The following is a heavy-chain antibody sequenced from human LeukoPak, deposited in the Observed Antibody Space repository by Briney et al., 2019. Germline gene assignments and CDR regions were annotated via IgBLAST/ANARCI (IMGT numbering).Heavy chain of an antibody. V-gene: IGHV3-23*01. CDR1: GFTFSSYA. J-gene: IGHJ5*02. Sequence: GGSLRLSCAASGFTFSSYAMSWVRQAPGKGLEWVSAISGSGGSTYYADSVKGRFTISRDNSKNTLYLQINSLRAEDTAVYYCAKDLRGYYGSGSYYFNWFDPWGQGTLVTVSS. CDR2: ISGSGGST. D-gene: IGHD3-10*01. CDR3: AKDLRGYYGSGSYYFNWFDP.